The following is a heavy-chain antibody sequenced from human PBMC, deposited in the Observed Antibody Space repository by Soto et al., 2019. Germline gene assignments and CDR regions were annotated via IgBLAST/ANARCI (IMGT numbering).Heavy chain of an antibody. D-gene: IGHD3-22*01. CDR3: AKDLDSSGYYFYFDY. V-gene: IGHV3-23*01. Sequence: GGSLRLSCAASGFTFSSYAMSWVRQAPGKGLEWVSAISGSGGSTYYADSVKGRFTISRDNSKNTLYLQMNSLRAEDTAVYYCAKDLDSSGYYFYFDYRGQGTLVTVSS. CDR1: GFTFSSYA. J-gene: IGHJ4*02. CDR2: ISGSGGST.